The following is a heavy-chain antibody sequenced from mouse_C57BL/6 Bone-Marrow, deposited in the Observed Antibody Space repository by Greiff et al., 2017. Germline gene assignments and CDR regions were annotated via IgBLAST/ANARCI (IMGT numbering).Heavy chain of an antibody. CDR3: ARPTTVCYVGF. Sequence: VQLKQPGAELVRPGASVKLSCKASGYTFTSSWMHWVKQRPIQGLEWIGNIYPSDSDTHYNQKFKDKATLTVDKSSSTAYMQLSSLTSEDSAVYYCARPTTVCYVGFCGRGTAVMVSS. D-gene: IGHD2-12*01. CDR1: GYTFTSSW. CDR2: IYPSDSDT. V-gene: IGHV1-52*01. J-gene: IGHJ1*03.